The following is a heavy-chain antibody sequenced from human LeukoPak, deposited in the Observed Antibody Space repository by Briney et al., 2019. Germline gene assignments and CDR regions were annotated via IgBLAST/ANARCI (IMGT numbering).Heavy chain of an antibody. CDR1: GVSISSYY. V-gene: IGHV4-4*07. Sequence: SETLSLTCTVSGVSISSYYCNWIRQPAGKGPEWIGRIYTSGSTNYNPSLKSRVTMSVDTSNNQFSLKLSSVTAADTAVYYCATEREWLIDYWGQGTLVTVSS. CDR3: ATEREWLIDY. J-gene: IGHJ4*02. D-gene: IGHD3-3*01. CDR2: IYTSGST.